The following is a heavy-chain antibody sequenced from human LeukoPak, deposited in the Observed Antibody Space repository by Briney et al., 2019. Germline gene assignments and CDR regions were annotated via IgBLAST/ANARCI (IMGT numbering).Heavy chain of an antibody. CDR1: GFTFSSYS. Sequence: GGSLRLSCAASGFTFSSYSMNWVRQAPGKGLEWVSSISSSSSYIYYADSVKGRFTISRDNAKNSLYLQMNSLRAEDTAVYYCARPSSGYYYGAHDAFDIWGQGTMVTVSS. D-gene: IGHD3-22*01. CDR3: ARPSSGYYYGAHDAFDI. J-gene: IGHJ3*02. V-gene: IGHV3-21*01. CDR2: ISSSSSYI.